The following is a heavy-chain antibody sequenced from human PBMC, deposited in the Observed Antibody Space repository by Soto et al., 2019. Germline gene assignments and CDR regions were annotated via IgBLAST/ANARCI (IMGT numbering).Heavy chain of an antibody. V-gene: IGHV3-64*01. CDR2: ISSNGVGT. D-gene: IGHD3-16*01. CDR3: ARLARPYVYYIDV. J-gene: IGHJ6*03. Sequence: EVQLAESGGGLAQPGGSLRLSCAASGFTLSGYAMDWVRQAPGKGLEYVSGISSNGVGTYYANSVQARFTISRDNSRNTVYLQMGSLRSYDMAEYYCARLARPYVYYIDVWEKATTVKVSS. CDR1: GFTLSGYA.